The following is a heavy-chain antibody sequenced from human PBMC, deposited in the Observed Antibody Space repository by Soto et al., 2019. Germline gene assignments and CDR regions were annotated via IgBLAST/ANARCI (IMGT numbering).Heavy chain of an antibody. V-gene: IGHV1-69*01. D-gene: IGHD2-2*01. J-gene: IGHJ3*02. CDR1: GGTFSSYA. CDR3: WGGVGGDQPLLTGGAFDI. CDR2: IIPIFGTA. Sequence: QVQLVQSGAEVKKPGSSVKVSCKASGGTFSSYAISWVRQAPGQGLEWMGGIIPIFGTANYAQKFQGRVTITADESTRTGLMGVGRLGFWEPAVVYLWGGVGGDQPLLTGGAFDIWGQGTMVTVSS.